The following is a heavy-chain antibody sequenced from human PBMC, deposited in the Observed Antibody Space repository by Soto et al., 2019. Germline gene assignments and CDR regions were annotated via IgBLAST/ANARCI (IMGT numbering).Heavy chain of an antibody. D-gene: IGHD1-1*01. Sequence: ASVKVSCKASGYTFTTHAMHWMRQAPGQSLEWMGWINGGTGQTKHSQRFQGRVNITRDTSASTAYMELSSLRSEDTAVYYCARGKGMEENYYYYGLDIWGQGTTVTVSS. CDR2: INGGTGQT. CDR3: ARGKGMEENYYYYGLDI. CDR1: GYTFTTHA. J-gene: IGHJ6*02. V-gene: IGHV1-3*01.